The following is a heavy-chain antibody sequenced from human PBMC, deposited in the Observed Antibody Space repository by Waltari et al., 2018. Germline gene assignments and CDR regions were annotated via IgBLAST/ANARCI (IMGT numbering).Heavy chain of an antibody. D-gene: IGHD2-15*01. CDR2: IRGTGKT. V-gene: IGHV4-4*02. J-gene: IGHJ4*02. CDR3: ARDRGRGLYLDS. CDR1: G. Sequence: GGCGVRQTPGKGLEWIGQIRGTGKTNYNPALDSRVTVSIDTFNNHSSLMLASVTAADTAVYYCARDRGRGLYLDSWGQGTLVTVSP.